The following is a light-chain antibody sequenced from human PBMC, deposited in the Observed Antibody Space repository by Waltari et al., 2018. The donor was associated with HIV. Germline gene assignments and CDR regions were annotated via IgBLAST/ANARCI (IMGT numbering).Light chain of an antibody. V-gene: IGKV3-15*01. CDR1: QSVSGN. CDR3: QQYIEWPLT. Sequence: EIVMTQSPGTLSVSPGQRATLSCRASQSVSGNIAWYQQKPGQPPRLLIFAASTRATGVPARFSGSGFGTEFTLSITDLQSEDFATDHCQQYIEWPLTFGQGTKV. CDR2: AAS. J-gene: IGKJ1*01.